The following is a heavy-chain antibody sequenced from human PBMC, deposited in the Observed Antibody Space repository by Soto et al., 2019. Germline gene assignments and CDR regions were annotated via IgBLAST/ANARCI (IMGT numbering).Heavy chain of an antibody. CDR2: ISYDGSNK. D-gene: IGHD3-22*01. J-gene: IGHJ4*02. CDR3: AKDGYYYVSSGYYYSDYFDY. V-gene: IGHV3-30*18. Sequence: QVQLVESGGGVVQPGRSLRLSCAASGFTFSSYGMHWVRQAPGKVLEWVAVISYDGSNKYYADSGKGRFTISRDNSKNTLYLQMNSLRAEDTSVYYCAKDGYYYVSSGYYYSDYFDYWGQGTLVTVSA. CDR1: GFTFSSYG.